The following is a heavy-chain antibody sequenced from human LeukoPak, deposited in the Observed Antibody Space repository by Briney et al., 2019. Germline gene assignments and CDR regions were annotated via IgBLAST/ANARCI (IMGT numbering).Heavy chain of an antibody. CDR2: IYSSGFT. V-gene: IGHV4-31*03. J-gene: IGHJ4*02. CDR3: ARGNYYYGDY. D-gene: IGHD3-10*01. Sequence: SQTLSLTCTVSGASISSGGYYWSWIRQHPGKGLEWIGFIYSSGFTYYNPSLKSRVAISVDTSENQLSLKLSSATAADTAVYYCARGNYYYGDYWGQGTLVTVSS. CDR1: GASISSGGYY.